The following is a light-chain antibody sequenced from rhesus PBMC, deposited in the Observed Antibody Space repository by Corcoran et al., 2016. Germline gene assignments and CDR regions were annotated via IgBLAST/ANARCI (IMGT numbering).Light chain of an antibody. CDR3: SSYATFNTFT. Sequence: QAAPTQSPSVSGSLGQSVTISCIGTSSDIGGSNRVSWYQLHPGKAPKVLIYEVIKRPSGVSDRFSGSKSGNTASLTISGLQVEDEADYYCSSYATFNTFTFGSGTRLTVL. CDR1: SSDIGGSNR. CDR2: EVI. V-gene: IGLV2-13*03. J-gene: IGLJ1*01.